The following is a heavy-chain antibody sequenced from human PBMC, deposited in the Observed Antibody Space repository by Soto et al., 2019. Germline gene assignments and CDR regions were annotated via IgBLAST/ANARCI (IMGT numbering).Heavy chain of an antibody. V-gene: IGHV3-33*01. D-gene: IGHD3-3*01. CDR2: IWYDGSNK. CDR3: ARDRGYYFWSGYYSKGCYYYGMDV. J-gene: IGHJ6*02. CDR1: GFTFSSYG. Sequence: QVQLVESGGGVVQPGRSLRLSCAASGFTFSSYGMHWVRQAPGKGLEGVAGIWYDGSNKYYADYVKGRFTISRDNSKNTLYLQMNSLRAEDTAVYYCARDRGYYFWSGYYSKGCYYYGMDVWGQGTTVTVSS.